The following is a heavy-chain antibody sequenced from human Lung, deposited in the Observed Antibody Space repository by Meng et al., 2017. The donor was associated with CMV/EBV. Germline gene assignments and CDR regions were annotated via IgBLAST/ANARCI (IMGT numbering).Heavy chain of an antibody. Sequence: ESXKISXAASGFTFSSYWMSWVRQAPGKGLEWVANINQDGNEEYYVDSLKGRFTISRDNAKNSLYLQMTSLRAEDTAVYYCARDGTLSPYYYYYGMDDWGQETXVTVSS. V-gene: IGHV3-7*01. CDR2: INQDGNEE. J-gene: IGHJ6*02. CDR3: ARDGTLSPYYYYYGMDD. CDR1: GFTFSSYW.